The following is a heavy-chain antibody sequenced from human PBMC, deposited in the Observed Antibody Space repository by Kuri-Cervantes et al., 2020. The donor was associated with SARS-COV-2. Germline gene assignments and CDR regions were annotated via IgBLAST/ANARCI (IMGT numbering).Heavy chain of an antibody. D-gene: IGHD3-3*01. J-gene: IGHJ5*02. CDR2: IYTSRST. CDR1: GGSISSGSYY. Sequence: SETLSLTCTVSGGSISSGSYYWSWIRQPAGKGLEWIGHIYTSRSTNYNPSLKSRVTISVDTSKNQFSLKLSSVTAADTAVYYCARVRPSTIFGVVIISAWFDPWGQGTLVTVS. V-gene: IGHV4-61*09. CDR3: ARVRPSTIFGVVIISAWFDP.